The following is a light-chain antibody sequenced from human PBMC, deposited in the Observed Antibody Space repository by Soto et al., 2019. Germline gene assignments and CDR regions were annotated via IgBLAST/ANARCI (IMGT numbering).Light chain of an antibody. J-gene: IGLJ3*02. CDR3: QVWDSYTDHRV. CDR2: DDN. CDR1: YIETKR. V-gene: IGLV3-21*02. Sequence: SYELTQPPSVSVAPGQTARITCGGKYIETKRVHWYQQKPGQAPPLVVYDDNDRPSGIPERFSGSNSGNTATLIISKVEAGDEADYYCQVWDSYTDHRVFGGGTKLTVL.